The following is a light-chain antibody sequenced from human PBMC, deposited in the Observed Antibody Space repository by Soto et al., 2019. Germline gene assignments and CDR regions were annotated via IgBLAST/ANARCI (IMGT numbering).Light chain of an antibody. CDR3: MCYAGGNNWV. CDR2: DVT. CDR1: SSYVGTHGY. Sequence: QSALTQPPSASGSPGQSVTISCTGTSSYVGTHGYVSWYQQHAGKAPKLMIYDVTKRPSGVPDRFSGSKSANTASLTVSGLQAEDEADYYCMCYAGGNNWVFGGGTKLTVL. V-gene: IGLV2-8*01. J-gene: IGLJ3*02.